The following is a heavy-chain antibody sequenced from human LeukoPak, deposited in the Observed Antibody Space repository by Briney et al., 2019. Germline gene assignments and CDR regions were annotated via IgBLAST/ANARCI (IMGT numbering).Heavy chain of an antibody. J-gene: IGHJ6*03. CDR3: ARGSVTKGYFYYMDV. Sequence: GGSLRLSCAASGFTFSSYWMHWVRQAPGKGLVWVSRINADGSRTNYADSVKGRFTISRDDAKNTLYLQMNSLRADDTAVYYCARGSVTKGYFYYMDVWGKGTTVSVSS. CDR2: INADGSRT. D-gene: IGHD4-17*01. CDR1: GFTFSSYW. V-gene: IGHV3-74*01.